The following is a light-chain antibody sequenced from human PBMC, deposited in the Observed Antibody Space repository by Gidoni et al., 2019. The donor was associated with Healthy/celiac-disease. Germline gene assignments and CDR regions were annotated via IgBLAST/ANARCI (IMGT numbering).Light chain of an antibody. J-gene: IGLJ2*01. CDR2: QDS. CDR3: QAWDSFHVV. Sequence: SYEMTQPPSVSVSPGQTASITCTGDNLGDKYACWYQQTPGQSPVLVIDQDSQRPSGIPERFSGSNSGNTATLTISGTQAMDEADYYCQAWDSFHVVFGGGTKLTVL. V-gene: IGLV3-1*01. CDR1: NLGDKY.